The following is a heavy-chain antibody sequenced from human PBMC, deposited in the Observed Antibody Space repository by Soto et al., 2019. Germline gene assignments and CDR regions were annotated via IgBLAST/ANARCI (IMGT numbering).Heavy chain of an antibody. D-gene: IGHD4-4*01. CDR2: IYYSGST. J-gene: IGHJ5*02. V-gene: IGHV4-31*03. Sequence: TLSLTCPVSGRSISSAGHYWSWIRQHPGKGLEWIGYIYYSGSTYYNLSLKSRVTISVDTSKNQFSLKLSSVTAADTAVYYCARARVMYEYSNYVVDGWFDPWGQGPLVTVS. CDR1: GRSISSAGHY. CDR3: ARARVMYEYSNYVVDGWFDP.